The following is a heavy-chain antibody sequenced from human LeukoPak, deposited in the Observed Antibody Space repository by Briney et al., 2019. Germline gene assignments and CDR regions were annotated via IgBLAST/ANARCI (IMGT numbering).Heavy chain of an antibody. V-gene: IGHV3-33*01. CDR2: IWYDGSNK. J-gene: IGHJ3*02. Sequence: PGGSLRLSCAASGFTFSSYGMHWVRQAPGKGLEWVAVIWYDGSNKYYADSVKGRFTISRDNSKNTLYLQMNSLRAEDTAVYCCARDPGIQLGDNAFDIWGQGTMVTVSS. CDR3: ARDPGIQLGDNAFDI. CDR1: GFTFSSYG. D-gene: IGHD5-18*01.